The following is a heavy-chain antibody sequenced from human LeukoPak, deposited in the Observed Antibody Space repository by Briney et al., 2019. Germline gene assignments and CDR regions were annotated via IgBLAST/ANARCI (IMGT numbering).Heavy chain of an antibody. CDR3: ARDSGDYVWGSYRRTIDY. Sequence: EASVKVSCKASGYTFTGYYMHWVRQAPGQGLEWMGWINPNSGGTNYAQKFQGRVTMTRDTSISTAYMELSRLRSDDTAVYYCARDSGDYVWGSYRRTIDYWGQGTLVTVSS. D-gene: IGHD3-16*02. CDR2: INPNSGGT. V-gene: IGHV1-2*02. CDR1: GYTFTGYY. J-gene: IGHJ4*02.